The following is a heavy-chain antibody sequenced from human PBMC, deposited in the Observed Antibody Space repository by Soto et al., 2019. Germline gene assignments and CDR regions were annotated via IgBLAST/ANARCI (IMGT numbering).Heavy chain of an antibody. J-gene: IGHJ5*02. V-gene: IGHV1-8*01. CDR3: AGGSGVYGGYGYYGVGWSDH. D-gene: IGHD4-17*01. CDR1: GYTFTSYD. Sequence: QVQLVQSGAEVKKPGASVKVSCKASGYTFTSYDTNWVRQATGQGLEWMGWMNPNSGNTGYAQKFQGRVTMTRNTCISTPYMELISLRSEDTAGYYCAGGSGVYGGYGYYGVGWSDHWGQGTLVTVSS. CDR2: MNPNSGNT.